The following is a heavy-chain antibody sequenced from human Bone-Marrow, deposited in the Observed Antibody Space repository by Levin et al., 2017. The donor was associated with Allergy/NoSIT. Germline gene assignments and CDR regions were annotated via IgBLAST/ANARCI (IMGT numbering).Heavy chain of an antibody. J-gene: IGHJ4*02. Sequence: PGGSLRLSCAASGFTFSNYGMHWVRQAPGKGLEWVAVIASDGNDKKNADSVKGRFTMSRDNSKNTLHLQMNSLRAEDTAVYYCARDGKLGAAAYYFDYWGQGTLVTVSS. CDR1: GFTFSNYG. V-gene: IGHV3-30*04. CDR3: ARDGKLGAAAYYFDY. CDR2: IASDGNDK. D-gene: IGHD6-13*01.